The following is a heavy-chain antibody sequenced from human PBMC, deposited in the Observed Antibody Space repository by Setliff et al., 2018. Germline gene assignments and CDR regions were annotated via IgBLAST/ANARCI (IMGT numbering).Heavy chain of an antibody. CDR3: ARAIVVVPPNALKVYFDH. D-gene: IGHD2-2*01. V-gene: IGHV4-4*07. J-gene: IGHJ4*02. CDR1: GDSISNYY. CDR2: IYAGEAI. Sequence: PSETLSLTCTVSGDSISNYYWIRQTAGKGLEWIGSIYAGEAIYYNPSLESRVVISVDSSKKRFSLKVSSVTAADTAVYYCARAIVVVPPNALKVYFDHRGPGVQVTVSS.